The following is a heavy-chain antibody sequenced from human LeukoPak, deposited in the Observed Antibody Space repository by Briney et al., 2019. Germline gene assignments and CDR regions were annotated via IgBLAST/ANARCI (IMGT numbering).Heavy chain of an antibody. CDR1: GFTFNSYW. V-gene: IGHV5-51*01. Sequence: GGSLRLSCAASGFTFNSYWIAWARQMPGKGLEWMGIIYPGDSDTRYSPSFQGQVTISADKSMNTAYLQWSSLKASDTAMYYCARRASGLDYWGQGSLVTVSS. D-gene: IGHD1-14*01. CDR2: IYPGDSDT. CDR3: ARRASGLDY. J-gene: IGHJ4*02.